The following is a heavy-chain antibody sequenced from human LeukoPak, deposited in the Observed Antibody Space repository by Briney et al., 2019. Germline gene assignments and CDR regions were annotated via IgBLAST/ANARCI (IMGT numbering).Heavy chain of an antibody. CDR2: ISDYKGNT. CDR1: GCTFTSYG. V-gene: IGHV1-18*01. CDR3: ARELYDFWSGYYTGMAGY. Sequence: SSVKVSCKASGCTFTSYGIRRVRQAPGHGLEGVVWISDYKGNTNYAQKLQGIVTMTTDTSTSTAYMELRSLRSDDTAVYYCARELYDFWSGYYTGMAGYWGQGTLVTVSS. D-gene: IGHD3-3*01. J-gene: IGHJ4*02.